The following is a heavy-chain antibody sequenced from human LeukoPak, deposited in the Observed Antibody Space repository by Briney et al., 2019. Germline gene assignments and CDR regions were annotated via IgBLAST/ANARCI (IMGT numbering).Heavy chain of an antibody. J-gene: IGHJ5*02. Sequence: SETLSLTCTVSGGSISSYYWSWIRQPPGKGLEWIGYIYYSGSTNYNPSLKSRVTISVDTSKNQFSLKLSSVTAADTAVYYCARSMVRGVRINWFDPWGQGTLVTVSS. CDR2: IYYSGST. CDR1: GGSISSYY. CDR3: ARSMVRGVRINWFDP. V-gene: IGHV4-59*01. D-gene: IGHD3-10*01.